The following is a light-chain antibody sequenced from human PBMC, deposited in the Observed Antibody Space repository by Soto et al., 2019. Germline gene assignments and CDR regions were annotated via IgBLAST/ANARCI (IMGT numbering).Light chain of an antibody. J-gene: IGKJ1*01. CDR2: GAS. CDR3: QQYGSSPRT. V-gene: IGKV3-20*01. Sequence: EIVLTQSPGTLSLSPGGRATLSCRASQSVSNNFLAWYQQKPGQAPKLLIYGASSGATGIPDRFSGSGSGTDFTLTISRLEPEDFAVYYCQQYGSSPRTFGQGTRWIS. CDR1: QSVSNNF.